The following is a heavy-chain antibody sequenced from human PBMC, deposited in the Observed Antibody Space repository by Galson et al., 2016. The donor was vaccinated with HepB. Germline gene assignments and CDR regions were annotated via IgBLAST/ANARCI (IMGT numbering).Heavy chain of an antibody. CDR2: IYKTGNT. V-gene: IGHV4-59*01. CDR1: GGSISSFF. CDR3: ARGVTGTPYFDF. J-gene: IGHJ4*02. D-gene: IGHD2-21*02. Sequence: ETLSLTCNVSGGSISSFFWSWVWQPPGKGLEWIGYIYKTGNTNYSPSLKSRVTVSVDTSKNQFSLELRSMTAADTAIYYCARGVTGTPYFDFWGQGALVTVSS.